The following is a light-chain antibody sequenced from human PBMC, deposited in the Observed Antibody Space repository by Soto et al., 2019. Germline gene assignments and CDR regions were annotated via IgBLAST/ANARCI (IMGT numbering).Light chain of an antibody. J-gene: IGLJ2*01. CDR2: EVT. CDR3: NSYTTSSPYVV. Sequence: QSALTQPASVSGSRGQSTTISCTGTSSDVGGYNYVSWYQQHPGKAPKLMIYEVTNRPSGVSDRFSGSKSGNTASLTISGLQAEDEADYFCNSYTTSSPYVVFGGGTKLTVL. CDR1: SSDVGGYNY. V-gene: IGLV2-14*01.